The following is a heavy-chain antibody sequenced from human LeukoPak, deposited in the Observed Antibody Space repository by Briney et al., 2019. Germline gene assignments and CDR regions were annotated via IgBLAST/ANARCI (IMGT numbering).Heavy chain of an antibody. D-gene: IGHD3-10*01. CDR1: GGSFSGYY. V-gene: IGHV4-59*10. CDR2: IYTSEST. CDR3: ARGLWFGDENPPYFDY. Sequence: SETLSLTCAVYGGSFSGYYWSWIRQPAGKGLEWIGRIYTSESTNYNPSLKSRVTISVDTSRNQFSLKLSSVTAADTAVYYCARGLWFGDENPPYFDYWGQGILVTVSS. J-gene: IGHJ4*02.